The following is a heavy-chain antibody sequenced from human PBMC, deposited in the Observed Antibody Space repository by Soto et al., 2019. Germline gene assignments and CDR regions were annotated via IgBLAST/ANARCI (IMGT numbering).Heavy chain of an antibody. CDR3: AITHLRFGEHHY. D-gene: IGHD3-10*01. V-gene: IGHV1-8*01. CDR1: GYTFTSYD. CDR2: MNRNSGNT. J-gene: IGHJ4*02. Sequence: QVQLVQSGAEVKKPGASVKVSCKASGYTFTSYDINWVRQATGQGLEWMGWMNRNSGNTGYAQKFQGRVTMTRNTSISTAYMELSSLRSEDTAVYYSAITHLRFGEHHYWGQGTLVTVSS.